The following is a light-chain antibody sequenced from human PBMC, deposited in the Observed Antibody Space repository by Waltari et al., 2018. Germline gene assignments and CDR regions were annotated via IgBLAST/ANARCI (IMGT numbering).Light chain of an antibody. CDR2: EVT. CDR3: TSYGGSNNFVI. V-gene: IGLV2-8*01. J-gene: IGLJ2*01. CDR1: TSDVGGYNY. Sequence: QSALPQPPSASGSPGQSVTLSCPGPTSDVGGYNYFPWYQQYPDKAPKLIIYEVTKRPSGVPDRFSGSKSGNTASLTVSGLQAEDEADYYCTSYGGSNNFVIFGGGTKLTVL.